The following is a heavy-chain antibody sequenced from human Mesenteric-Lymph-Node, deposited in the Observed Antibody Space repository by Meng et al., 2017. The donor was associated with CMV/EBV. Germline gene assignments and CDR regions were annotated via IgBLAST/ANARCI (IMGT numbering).Heavy chain of an antibody. D-gene: IGHD6-13*01. CDR1: GYTFTTSG. CDR2: INTYNSNT. J-gene: IGHJ6*02. V-gene: IGHV1-18*01. CDR3: ARDSAGRVYYYGMDV. Sequence: ASVKVSCKASGYTFTTSGVSWVRQAPGQGLEWMGWINTYNSNTNYGQKLQDRVTMTTDASTSTAYMELRSLRSDDTAVYYCARDSAGRVYYYGMDVWGQGTTVTVSS.